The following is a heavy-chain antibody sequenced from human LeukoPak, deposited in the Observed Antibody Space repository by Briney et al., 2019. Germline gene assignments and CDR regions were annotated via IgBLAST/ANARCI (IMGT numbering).Heavy chain of an antibody. CDR2: ISGSGGST. CDR1: GFTLSVYA. D-gene: IGHD3-3*01. CDR3: AKVKVFGSYDY. J-gene: IGHJ4*02. Sequence: GGSLRLSCAAPGFTLSVYAMNWVRQAPGKGLEWVSGISGSGGSTFYADSVKGRFTISRDSSKNTLYLQMNSLRAEDTAVYYCAKVKVFGSYDYWGQGTLVTVSS. V-gene: IGHV3-23*01.